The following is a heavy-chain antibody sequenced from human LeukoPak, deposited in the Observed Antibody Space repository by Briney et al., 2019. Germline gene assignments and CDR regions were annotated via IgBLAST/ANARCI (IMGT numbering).Heavy chain of an antibody. CDR2: ISFDRGTK. CDR3: ARGLTAIRGIEYSYYGMDV. Sequence: PGGSLRLSCAASGFTFSRTSMHWVRQSPGKGLEWVAVISFDRGTKYYADSVKGRLTVCRDNSKKALYLQMNSLRTEDTAVYFCARGLTAIRGIEYSYYGMDVWGQGTTVTVSS. D-gene: IGHD3-10*01. J-gene: IGHJ6*02. CDR1: GFTFSRTS. V-gene: IGHV3-30-3*01.